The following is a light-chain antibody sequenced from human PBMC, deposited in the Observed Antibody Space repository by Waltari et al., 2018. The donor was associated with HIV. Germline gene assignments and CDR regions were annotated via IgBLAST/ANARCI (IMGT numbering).Light chain of an antibody. CDR3: AVLDDTLGGGV. CDR1: TANIGANF. J-gene: IGLJ2*01. Sequence: QSVLTQPPSASGTPGQKVTISCSGGTANIGANFVFWFQQFPGTAPKLLIYRDNLRPAGVPARFSGSKSGNSASLTISGLRSDDEAHYFCAVLDDTLGGGVFGGGTKLTVL. CDR2: RDN. V-gene: IGLV1-47*01.